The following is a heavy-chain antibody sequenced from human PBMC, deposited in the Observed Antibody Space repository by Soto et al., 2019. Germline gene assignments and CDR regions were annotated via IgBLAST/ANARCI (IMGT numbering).Heavy chain of an antibody. CDR2: ISGSGGST. D-gene: IGHD5-12*01. CDR1: GFTFSSYA. J-gene: IGHJ4*02. Sequence: GGSLRLSCAASGFTFSSYAMSWVRQAPGKGLEWVSAISGSGGSTYYADSVKGRFTISRDNSKNTLYLQMNTLRAEDTAIYYCAKDRLLAPIPEYYFDYWGQGTLVTVSS. CDR3: AKDRLLAPIPEYYFDY. V-gene: IGHV3-23*01.